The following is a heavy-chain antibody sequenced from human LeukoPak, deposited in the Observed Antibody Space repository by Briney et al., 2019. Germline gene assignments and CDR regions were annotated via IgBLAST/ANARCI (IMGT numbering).Heavy chain of an antibody. CDR1: GFPFSSYA. CDR3: ARHSSGWYGDAFDI. J-gene: IGHJ3*02. D-gene: IGHD6-19*01. Sequence: GGSLRLSCIASGFPFSSYAMSWVRQAPGKGLEWVSAITSSGGTYYADSVKGRFTISRDNSKNTLYLQMNSLRAEDTAVYYCARHSSGWYGDAFDIWGQGTMVTVSS. CDR2: ITSSGGT. V-gene: IGHV3-66*04.